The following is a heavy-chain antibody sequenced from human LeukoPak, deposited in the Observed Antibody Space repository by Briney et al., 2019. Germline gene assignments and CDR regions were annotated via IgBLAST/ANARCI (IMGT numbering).Heavy chain of an antibody. CDR1: GDSINSLDL. D-gene: IGHD6-13*01. J-gene: IGHJ4*02. Sequence: SETLSLTCTVSGDSINSLDLWSWVRQPPGKGLEWIGEIYLSGTTHSNPSVKSRVTISIDTSKNQFSLKLSSVTAADTAVYYCARAHQGIRSSSWWFDYWGQGTLVTVSS. CDR2: IYLSGTT. V-gene: IGHV4-4*02. CDR3: ARAHQGIRSSSWWFDY.